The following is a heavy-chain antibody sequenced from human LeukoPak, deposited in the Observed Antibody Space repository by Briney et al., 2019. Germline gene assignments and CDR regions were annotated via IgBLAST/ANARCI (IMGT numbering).Heavy chain of an antibody. CDR1: GGSISSGGYY. CDR3: VRDQKQQLVIDY. Sequence: SETLSLTCTVSGGSISSGGYYWSWIRQHPGKGLEWIGYIYYSGSTYYNPSLKSRVTISVDTSKNQFSLKLSSVTAADTAVYYCVRDQKQQLVIDYWGQGTLVTVSS. V-gene: IGHV4-31*03. D-gene: IGHD6-13*01. CDR2: IYYSGST. J-gene: IGHJ4*02.